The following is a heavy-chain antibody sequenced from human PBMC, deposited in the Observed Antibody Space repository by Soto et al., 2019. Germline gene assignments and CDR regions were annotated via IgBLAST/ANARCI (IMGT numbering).Heavy chain of an antibody. CDR1: GGSISSYY. J-gene: IGHJ5*02. D-gene: IGHD6-13*01. V-gene: IGHV4-59*08. CDR3: VRLRSSSWYRDFNCFDP. Sequence: PSETLSLTCTVSGGSISSYYWSWIRQPPGKGLEWIGYIYYSGSTNYNPSLKSRVTISVDTSKNQFSLRLSSVTAADTAVYYCVRLRSSSWYRDFNCFDPWGQGTLVTVSS. CDR2: IYYSGST.